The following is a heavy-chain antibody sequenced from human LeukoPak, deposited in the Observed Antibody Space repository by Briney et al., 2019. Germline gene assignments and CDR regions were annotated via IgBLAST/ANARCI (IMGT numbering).Heavy chain of an antibody. V-gene: IGHV4-38-2*02. CDR1: GGSISSYY. J-gene: IGHJ4*02. CDR3: ARGTNYFDY. CDR2: IYHSGST. Sequence: SETLSLTCTVSGGSISSYYWGWLRQPPGKGLEWIGSIYHSGSTYYNPSLKSRVTISVDTSKNQFSLKLSSVTAADTAVYYCARGTNYFDYWGQGTLVTVSS. D-gene: IGHD1-1*01.